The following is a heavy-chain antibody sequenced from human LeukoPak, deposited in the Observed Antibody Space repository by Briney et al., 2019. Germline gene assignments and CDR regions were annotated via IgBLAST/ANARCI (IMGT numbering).Heavy chain of an antibody. CDR2: IYYRGST. Sequence: SETLSLTCTVSGGSISSDYWSWIRQPPGKGLEWIGYIYYRGSTNYNPSLKSRVTISVDTSKNQFSLKLSSVTAADTAVYYCARGGVRAARGGSAFDIWGQGTMVTVSS. V-gene: IGHV4-59*01. D-gene: IGHD6-6*01. CDR1: GGSISSDY. CDR3: ARGGVRAARGGSAFDI. J-gene: IGHJ3*02.